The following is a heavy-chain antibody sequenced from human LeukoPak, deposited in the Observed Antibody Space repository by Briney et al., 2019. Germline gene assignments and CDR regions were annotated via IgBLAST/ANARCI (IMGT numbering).Heavy chain of an antibody. D-gene: IGHD2-2*01. CDR3: ARGDVVPAASNWFDP. Sequence: SETLSLTCTVSGGSISSYYWSWIRQPPGKGLVWIGYIYYSGSTNYNPSLKSRVTMSVDTSKNQFSLKLTSVTAADTAVYYCARGDVVPAASNWFDPWGQGTLVTVSS. CDR2: IYYSGST. J-gene: IGHJ5*02. V-gene: IGHV4-59*08. CDR1: GGSISSYY.